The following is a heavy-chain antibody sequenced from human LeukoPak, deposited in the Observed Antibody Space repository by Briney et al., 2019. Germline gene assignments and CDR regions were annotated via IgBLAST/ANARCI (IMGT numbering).Heavy chain of an antibody. CDR3: TRGLGSSFDY. CDR2: IGTAGDT. D-gene: IGHD6-6*01. Sequence: QTGVSLRLSCAASGFTFSSCDMHWVRQATGKGLEWVSAIGTAGDTYYPGSVKGRFTISRENAKNSLYLQMNSLRAGDTAVYYCTRGLGSSFDYWGQGTLVTVSS. J-gene: IGHJ4*02. CDR1: GFTFSSCD. V-gene: IGHV3-13*01.